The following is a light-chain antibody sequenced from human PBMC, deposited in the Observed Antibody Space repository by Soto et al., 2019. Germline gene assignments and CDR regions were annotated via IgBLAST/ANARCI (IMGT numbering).Light chain of an antibody. J-gene: IGKJ1*01. Sequence: EIVMTQSPATLSVSPGERATLSCRASQSVSSNLAWYQQKPGQAPRLLIYGASTRATDTPARFSGSGSGTEFTLPISSLQSEDFAVYYCQQYNNWPPWTFGPGNTVEIK. CDR1: QSVSSN. CDR2: GAS. CDR3: QQYNNWPPWT. V-gene: IGKV3-15*01.